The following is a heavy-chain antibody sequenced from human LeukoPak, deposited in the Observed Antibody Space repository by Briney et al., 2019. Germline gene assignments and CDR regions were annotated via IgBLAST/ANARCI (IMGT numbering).Heavy chain of an antibody. CDR3: SNSYCGGDCYSGGYFDY. V-gene: IGHV3-15*01. D-gene: IGHD2-21*02. CDR2: IKSKTDGGTT. J-gene: IGHJ4*02. CDR1: GFTFSNAW. Sequence: GGSLRLSCAASGFTFSNAWMFWVRQTPGKGLEWVGRIKSKTDGGTTDYAAPVKGRFTISRDDSKSIAYLQMNCLKAEDTAVYYCSNSYCGGDCYSGGYFDYWGQGTLVTVSS.